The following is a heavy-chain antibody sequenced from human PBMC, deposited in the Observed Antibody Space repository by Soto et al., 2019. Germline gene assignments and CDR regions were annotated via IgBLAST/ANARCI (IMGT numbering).Heavy chain of an antibody. CDR3: ARFPYYDILTGYLSPYYYGMDV. D-gene: IGHD3-9*01. CDR2: IYYSGST. CDR1: GGSFSSGAYY. Sequence: SETLSLTCTVSGGSFSSGAYYWSWIRQHPGKGLEWIGYIYYSGSTNYNPSLKSRVTISVDTSKNQFSLKLSSVTAADTAVYYCARFPYYDILTGYLSPYYYGMDVWGQGTTVTVS. J-gene: IGHJ6*02. V-gene: IGHV4-61*08.